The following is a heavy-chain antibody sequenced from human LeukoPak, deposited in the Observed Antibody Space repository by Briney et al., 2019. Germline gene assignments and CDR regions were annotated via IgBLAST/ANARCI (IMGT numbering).Heavy chain of an antibody. Sequence: SETLSLTCTVSDYSISSSYYWGWIRQPPGKGLEWFGIIYYSGSTYYNPSLKSRVTISVDTSKNQFSLKLSSVTAADTAVYYCARGLFDYWGQGTLATVSS. D-gene: IGHD5/OR15-5a*01. CDR3: ARGLFDY. J-gene: IGHJ4*02. CDR1: DYSISSSYY. V-gene: IGHV4-38-2*02. CDR2: IYYSGST.